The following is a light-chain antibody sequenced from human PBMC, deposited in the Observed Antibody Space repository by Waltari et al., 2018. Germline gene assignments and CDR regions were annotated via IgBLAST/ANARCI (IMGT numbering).Light chain of an antibody. Sequence: EIVMTQSPATLSVSPGERATLSCSASQSVSSNLAFYQQKPGQAHRLLIYGASTRATGIPARFSGSGSGTEFTLTISSLQSEDFAVYYCQQYNNWPPLYTFGQGTKMEIK. CDR3: QQYNNWPPLYT. CDR1: QSVSSN. CDR2: GAS. V-gene: IGKV3-15*01. J-gene: IGKJ2*01.